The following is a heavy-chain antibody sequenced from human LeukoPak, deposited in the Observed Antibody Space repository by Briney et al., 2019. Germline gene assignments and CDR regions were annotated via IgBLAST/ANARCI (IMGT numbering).Heavy chain of an antibody. D-gene: IGHD5-18*01. CDR3: ARGSRGYSYG. J-gene: IGHJ4*02. Sequence: PLETLSLTCTVSGGSVSSGSYYWSWIRQPPGKGLEWIGYIYYSASTNYNPSLKSRVTISVDTSNNQSSLKLSSVTAADTAVYYCARGSRGYSYGWGQGTLVTVSS. CDR1: GGSVSSGSYY. CDR2: IYYSAST. V-gene: IGHV4-61*01.